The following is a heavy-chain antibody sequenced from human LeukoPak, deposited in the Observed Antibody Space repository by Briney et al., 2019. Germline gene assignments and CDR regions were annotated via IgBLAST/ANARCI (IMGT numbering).Heavy chain of an antibody. J-gene: IGHJ4*02. V-gene: IGHV1-18*04. CDR2: ISASTGNT. CDR3: AREAGGTNYYFNY. D-gene: IGHD6-13*01. CDR1: GYTFTGYY. Sequence: GASVKVSCKASGYTFTGYYMHWVRQAPGQGLEWMGWISASTGNTNYAQKLQGRVTMTTDTSTSTAYMELRSLRSDDTAVYYCAREAGGTNYYFNYWGQGTLVTVSS.